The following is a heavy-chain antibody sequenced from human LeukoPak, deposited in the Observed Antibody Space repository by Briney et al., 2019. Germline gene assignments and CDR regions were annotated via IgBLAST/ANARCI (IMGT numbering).Heavy chain of an antibody. CDR2: IIPIFGTA. D-gene: IGHD3-3*01. CDR3: ARASSGYDFWSGYYPPYYFDY. CDR1: GGTFSSYA. V-gene: IGHV1-69*05. Sequence: SVKVSCKASGGTFSSYAISWVRQAPGQGLEWMGGIIPIFGTANYAQKFQGRVTITTDESTSTAYMELSSLRSEDTAVYYCARASSGYDFWSGYYPPYYFDYWAREPWSPSPQ. J-gene: IGHJ4*02.